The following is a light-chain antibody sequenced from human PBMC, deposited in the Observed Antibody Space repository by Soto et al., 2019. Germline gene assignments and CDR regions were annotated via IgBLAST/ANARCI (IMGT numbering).Light chain of an antibody. V-gene: IGLV2-23*02. CDR2: EVT. CDR1: SSDIGSYDL. Sequence: ALTQPASVSGSPGQSITISCTGTSSDIGSYDLVSWYQQHPGTAPKLIIYEVTKRPSGVSTRFSGSKSGNTASLTISGLQAVDEADYYCCSFADFTYVFGTGTRSPS. J-gene: IGLJ1*01. CDR3: CSFADFTYV.